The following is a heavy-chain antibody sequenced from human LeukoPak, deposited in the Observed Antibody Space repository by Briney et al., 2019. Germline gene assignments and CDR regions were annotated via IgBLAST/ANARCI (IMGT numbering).Heavy chain of an antibody. CDR2: INHSGST. Sequence: SETLSLTCAVYGGSFSGYYWSWIRQPPGKGLEWIGEINHSGSTNYNPSLKSRVTISVDTSKNQFSLKLSSVTAADTAAYYCARGRAVVVPAAMAYGMDVWGKGTTVTVSS. CDR3: ARGRAVVVPAAMAYGMDV. CDR1: GGSFSGYY. J-gene: IGHJ6*04. V-gene: IGHV4-34*01. D-gene: IGHD2-2*01.